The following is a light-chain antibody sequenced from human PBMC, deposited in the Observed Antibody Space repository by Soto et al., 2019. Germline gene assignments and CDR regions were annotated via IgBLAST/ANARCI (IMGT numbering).Light chain of an antibody. Sequence: EILLTQSPDTLSLSPGESATLSCRASQSIGSTSVAWYQQRPGQVPRLLISGTSTRATGIPDRFTGSGSGTDFSLTISSLASEDFAVYYCQYYGDSPRTFGQGTRV. CDR3: QYYGDSPRT. CDR1: QSIGSTS. V-gene: IGKV3-20*01. J-gene: IGKJ1*01. CDR2: GTS.